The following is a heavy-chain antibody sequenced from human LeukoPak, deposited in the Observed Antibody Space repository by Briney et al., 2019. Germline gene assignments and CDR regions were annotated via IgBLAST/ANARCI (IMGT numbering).Heavy chain of an antibody. D-gene: IGHD1-26*01. CDR1: GFTFSSYS. J-gene: IGHJ4*02. Sequence: GGSLRLSCAASGFTFSSYSMNWVRQAPGKGLEWVSSISSSSSYISYADSVKGRFTISRDNAKNSLYLQMNSLRAEDTAVYYCARPWGGRGATFFDYWGQGTLVTVSS. V-gene: IGHV3-21*03. CDR2: ISSSSSYI. CDR3: ARPWGGRGATFFDY.